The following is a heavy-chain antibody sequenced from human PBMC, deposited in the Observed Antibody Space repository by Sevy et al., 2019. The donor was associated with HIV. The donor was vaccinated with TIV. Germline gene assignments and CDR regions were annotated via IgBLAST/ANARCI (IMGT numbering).Heavy chain of an antibody. Sequence: GGSLRLSCAASGFTFDDYAMHWVRQAPGKGLEWVSGITCNGGTVDYADSVKGRFTISRDNAKNSLYLHMNSLRTEDTALYYCAKDIRISPSGHFDYWGQGTLVTVSS. J-gene: IGHJ4*02. D-gene: IGHD2-15*01. CDR3: AKDIRISPSGHFDY. CDR1: GFTFDDYA. CDR2: ITCNGGTV. V-gene: IGHV3-9*01.